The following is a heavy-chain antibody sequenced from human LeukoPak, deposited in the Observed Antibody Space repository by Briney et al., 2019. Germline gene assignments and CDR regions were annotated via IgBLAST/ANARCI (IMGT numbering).Heavy chain of an antibody. V-gene: IGHV4-39*01. D-gene: IGHD6-19*01. Sequence: KPSETLSLTCTVSGGSISSGNFYWGWIRQPPGKGREWIGSIDYSGSTYYNPSLKSRVTISVDTSKNQFSLNLSSVTAADTAVYFCARHFSGGWGYYFDYWGQGTLVTVSS. CDR2: IDYSGST. J-gene: IGHJ4*02. CDR1: GGSISSGNFY. CDR3: ARHFSGGWGYYFDY.